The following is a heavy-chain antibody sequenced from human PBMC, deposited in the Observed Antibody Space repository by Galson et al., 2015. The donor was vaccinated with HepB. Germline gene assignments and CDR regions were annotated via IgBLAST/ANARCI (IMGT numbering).Heavy chain of an antibody. J-gene: IGHJ4*02. D-gene: IGHD3-3*01. CDR2: ISGSDYST. CDR3: AKARGSGYYQTPGDY. V-gene: IGHV3-23*01. Sequence: LRLSCAASGFTFSSYAMSWVRQAPGKGLEWVSAISGSDYSTYHADSVKGRFTISRANSKNTLYLQMNSLRAEDTAVHYCAKARGSGYYQTPGDYWGQGTLVTVSS. CDR1: GFTFSSYA.